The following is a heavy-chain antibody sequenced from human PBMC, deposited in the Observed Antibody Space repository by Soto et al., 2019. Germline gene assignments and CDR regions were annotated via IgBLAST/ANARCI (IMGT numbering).Heavy chain of an antibody. CDR2: ISAYNGNT. D-gene: IGHD3-10*01. Sequence: QVQLVQSGAEVKKPGASVKVSCKASGYTFTSYGITWVRQAPGQGPEWMGWISAYNGNTNYAQKLQGRVTMTTDTSTSTAYMELRSLRSDDTAVYYCARESEYEGGFGYYYYGMDVWGQGTTVTVSS. V-gene: IGHV1-18*04. CDR1: GYTFTSYG. CDR3: ARESEYEGGFGYYYYGMDV. J-gene: IGHJ6*02.